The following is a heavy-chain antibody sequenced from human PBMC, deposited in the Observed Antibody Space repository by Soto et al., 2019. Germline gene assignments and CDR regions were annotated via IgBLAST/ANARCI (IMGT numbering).Heavy chain of an antibody. D-gene: IGHD1-1*01. J-gene: IGHJ6*02. CDR3: ARGALVQLERQNYYYGMDV. CDR1: GGSFSGYY. CDR2: INHSGST. V-gene: IGHV4-34*01. Sequence: SETLSLTCAVYGGSFSGYYLSWIRQPPGKGLEWIGEINHSGSTNYNPSLKSRVTISVDTSKNQFSLKLSSVTAADTAVYYCARGALVQLERQNYYYGMDVWGQGTTVTVSS.